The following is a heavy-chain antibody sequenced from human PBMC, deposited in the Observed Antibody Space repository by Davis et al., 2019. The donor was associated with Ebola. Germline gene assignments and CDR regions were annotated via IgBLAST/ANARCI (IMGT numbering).Heavy chain of an antibody. CDR3: ARDFYDFERMGAFDI. V-gene: IGHV4-39*07. CDR2: IYYSGST. J-gene: IGHJ3*02. Sequence: GSLRLSCTVSGGSISSSSYYWGWIRQPPGKGLEWIGSIYYSGSTYYNPSLKSRVTISVDTSKNQFSLKLSSVTAADTAVYYCARDFYDFERMGAFDIWGQGTMVTASS. D-gene: IGHD3-3*01. CDR1: GGSISSSSYY.